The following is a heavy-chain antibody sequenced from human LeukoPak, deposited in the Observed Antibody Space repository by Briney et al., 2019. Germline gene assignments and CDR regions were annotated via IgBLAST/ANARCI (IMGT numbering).Heavy chain of an antibody. Sequence: GGSLRLSCAASTLTFSSYAMSWVRQAPGKGLEWVSAISGSGGSTYYADSVKGRFTISRDNSKNTLYLQMNSLRAEDTAVYYCAKCSTVVPAAMDWFDPWGQGTLVTVSS. CDR2: ISGSGGST. CDR1: TLTFSSYA. CDR3: AKCSTVVPAAMDWFDP. D-gene: IGHD2-2*01. V-gene: IGHV3-23*01. J-gene: IGHJ5*02.